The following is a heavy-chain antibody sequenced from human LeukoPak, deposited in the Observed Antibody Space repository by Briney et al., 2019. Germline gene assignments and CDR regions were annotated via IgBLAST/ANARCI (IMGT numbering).Heavy chain of an antibody. J-gene: IGHJ5*02. D-gene: IGHD4-23*01. Sequence: GASVKVSCKASGYTFTGYYMHWVRQATGQGLEWMGWMNPNSGNTGYAQKFQGRVTMTRNTSISTAYMELSSLRSEDTAVYYCARGLRWRVFGFDPWGQGTLVTVSS. CDR2: MNPNSGNT. CDR1: GYTFTGYY. CDR3: ARGLRWRVFGFDP. V-gene: IGHV1-8*02.